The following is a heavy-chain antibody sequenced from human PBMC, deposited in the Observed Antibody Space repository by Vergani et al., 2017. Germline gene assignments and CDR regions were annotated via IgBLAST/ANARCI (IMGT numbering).Heavy chain of an antibody. V-gene: IGHV3-15*07. CDR1: GFSFRNAW. CDR3: TTDPRYCGDGSCYWLRDHHYYGMDV. D-gene: IGHD2-21*01. CDR2: IKSTFDRGTT. J-gene: IGHJ6*02. Sequence: EVQLVESGGGIVKPGGSLRLSCVASGFSFRNAWMNWVRRTPGKGLEWVGRIKSTFDRGTTDYAEAVKGRFTISRDDSKNTLILQMNGLKTEDIGVYYCTTDPRYCGDGSCYWLRDHHYYGMDVWGQGTTVTVSS.